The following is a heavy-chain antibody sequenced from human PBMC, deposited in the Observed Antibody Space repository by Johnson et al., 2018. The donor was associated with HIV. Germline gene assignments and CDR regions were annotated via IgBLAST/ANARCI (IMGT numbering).Heavy chain of an antibody. CDR3: AIMSAPEDADAFDF. Sequence: QVQLVESGGGVVQPGRSLRLSCAASGFTFCSYGMHWVRQAPGKGLEWVAFISYDGSNKYYADSVKGRFTISRDNSRNTLYLQMNSLRAEDTTVYFCAIMSAPEDADAFDFWGQGTMVTVSS. D-gene: IGHD1-14*01. J-gene: IGHJ3*01. CDR2: ISYDGSNK. CDR1: GFTFCSYG. V-gene: IGHV3-30*19.